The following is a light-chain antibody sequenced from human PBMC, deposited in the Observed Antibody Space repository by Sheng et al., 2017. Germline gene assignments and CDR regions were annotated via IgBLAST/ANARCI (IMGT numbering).Light chain of an antibody. CDR2: DNN. CDR1: SSNIGNNY. Sequence: QPVLTQPPSVSAAPGQKVTISCSGSSSNIGNNYVSWYQQYPATAPRLLIYDNNKRPSEIPDRFSGSKSGTSATLGITGLQTGDEADYYCETWDSSLSVVVFGGGTKLTVL. V-gene: IGLV1-51*01. CDR3: ETWDSSLSVVV. J-gene: IGLJ3*02.